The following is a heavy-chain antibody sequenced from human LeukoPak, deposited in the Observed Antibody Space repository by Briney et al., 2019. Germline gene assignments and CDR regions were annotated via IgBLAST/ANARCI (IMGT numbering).Heavy chain of an antibody. V-gene: IGHV4-4*07. Sequence: SETLSLTCTVSGGSISSYYWSWIRQPAGKGLEWIGRIYTSGSTNYNPSLKSRVTMSVDTSKNQFSLKLSSVTAADTAVYYCARDLGWDYGDLPPKYNWFDPWGQGTLVTVSS. J-gene: IGHJ5*02. CDR1: GGSISSYY. CDR3: ARDLGWDYGDLPPKYNWFDP. CDR2: IYTSGST. D-gene: IGHD4-17*01.